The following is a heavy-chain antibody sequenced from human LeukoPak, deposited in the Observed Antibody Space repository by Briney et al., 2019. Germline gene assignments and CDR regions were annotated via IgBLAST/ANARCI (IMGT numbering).Heavy chain of an antibody. CDR1: GRPISSYY. Sequence: SATSSLPCTVSGRPISSYYWSWIRQHPGKGLEWIGYIYYSGSTNYNPSLKSRVTISVDTSKNQSSLKLSSVTAADTAVYYCARVKGSYGWFDPWGQGTLVTVSS. D-gene: IGHD1-26*01. CDR2: IYYSGST. CDR3: ARVKGSYGWFDP. V-gene: IGHV4-59*01. J-gene: IGHJ5*02.